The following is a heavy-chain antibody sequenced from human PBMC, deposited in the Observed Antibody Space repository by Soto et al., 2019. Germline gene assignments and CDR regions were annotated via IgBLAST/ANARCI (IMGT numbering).Heavy chain of an antibody. D-gene: IGHD3-10*01. Sequence: QVQLQESGPGLVKPSQTLSLTCTVSGGYINSGAYYWNWIRQHPGKGLERIGYIHFSGSTYYNPSLTSRVAISTDTSNNQFSLRLSSVTAADTAVYYCARDQGVSYSDSWGQGALVTVSS. CDR2: IHFSGST. J-gene: IGHJ4*02. CDR1: GGYINSGAYY. V-gene: IGHV4-31*03. CDR3: ARDQGVSYSDS.